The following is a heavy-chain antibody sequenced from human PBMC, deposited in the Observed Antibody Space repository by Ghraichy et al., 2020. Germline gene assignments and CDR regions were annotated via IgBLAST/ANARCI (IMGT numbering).Heavy chain of an antibody. J-gene: IGHJ4*02. CDR1: GGSVSSGSYY. Sequence: SETLSLTFTVSGGSVSSGSYYWSWIRQPPGKGLEWIGYIYYSGSTNYNPSLKSRVTISVDTSKNQFSLKLSSVTAADTAVYYCARATPRNYFDYWGQGTLVTVSS. CDR2: IYYSGST. V-gene: IGHV4-61*01. CDR3: ARATPRNYFDY.